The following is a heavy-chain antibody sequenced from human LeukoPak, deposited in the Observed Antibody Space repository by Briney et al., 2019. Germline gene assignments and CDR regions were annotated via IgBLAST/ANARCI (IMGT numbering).Heavy chain of an antibody. CDR1: GYTFTSYG. V-gene: IGHV1-18*01. Sequence: ASVKVSCKASGYTFTSYGISWVRQAPGQGLEWMGWISAYNGNTNYAQKLQGRVTMTTDTSTSTAYMELRSLRSDDTAVYYCAREGPLYYYGSGSYNGMDVWGQGTTVTVSS. D-gene: IGHD3-10*01. CDR3: AREGPLYYYGSGSYNGMDV. CDR2: ISAYNGNT. J-gene: IGHJ6*02.